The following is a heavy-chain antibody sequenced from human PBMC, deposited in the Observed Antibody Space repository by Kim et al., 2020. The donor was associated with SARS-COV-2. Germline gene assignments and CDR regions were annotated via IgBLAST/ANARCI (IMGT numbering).Heavy chain of an antibody. D-gene: IGHD3-22*01. Sequence: SETLSLTCTVSGGSISSSSYYWGWIRQPPGKGLEWIGSIYYSGSTYYNPSLKSRVTISVDTSKNQFSLKLSSVTAADTAVYYCARDNYYDSSGNGPWGQGTLVTVSS. CDR1: GGSISSSSYY. V-gene: IGHV4-39*07. J-gene: IGHJ5*02. CDR3: ARDNYYDSSGNGP. CDR2: IYYSGST.